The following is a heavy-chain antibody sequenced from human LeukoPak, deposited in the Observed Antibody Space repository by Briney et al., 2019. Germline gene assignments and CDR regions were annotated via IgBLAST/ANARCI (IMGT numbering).Heavy chain of an antibody. J-gene: IGHJ4*02. D-gene: IGHD3-22*01. Sequence: GGSLRLSCAASGFTFSSYAMRWVRQAPGKGLEWVSAISGSGGSTYYADSVKGRFTISRDNSKNTLYLQMNSLRAEDTAVYYCAKAGNYYYDSSGYYDYWGQGTLVTVSS. CDR2: ISGSGGST. CDR1: GFTFSSYA. CDR3: AKAGNYYYDSSGYYDY. V-gene: IGHV3-23*01.